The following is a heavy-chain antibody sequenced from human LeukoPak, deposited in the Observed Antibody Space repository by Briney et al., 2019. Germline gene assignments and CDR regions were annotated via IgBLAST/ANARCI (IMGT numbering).Heavy chain of an antibody. Sequence: PGGSLRLSCAASGFTFSSYGMHWVRQAPGKGLEWVSYISSSGSTIYYADSVKGRFTISRDNAKNSLYLQMNSLRAEDTAVYYCARDGSSESYCHFDYWGQGTLVTVSS. V-gene: IGHV3-48*04. J-gene: IGHJ4*02. CDR1: GFTFSSYG. CDR3: ARDGSSESYCHFDY. CDR2: ISSSGSTI. D-gene: IGHD3-10*01.